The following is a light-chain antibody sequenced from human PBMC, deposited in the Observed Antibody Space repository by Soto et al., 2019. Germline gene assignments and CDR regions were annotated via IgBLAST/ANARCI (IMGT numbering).Light chain of an antibody. V-gene: IGKV3-15*01. Sequence: EIVVTQSPATLSVSPGERVTLSCRASQSVSSSLAWYQQRPGQAPRLLIYDTTTRAAGISTRFSGSGSGTAFTLTISSLQSEDSAVHYCQQYIDWPPGTFGQGTAVESK. J-gene: IGKJ1*01. CDR2: DTT. CDR1: QSVSSS. CDR3: QQYIDWPPGT.